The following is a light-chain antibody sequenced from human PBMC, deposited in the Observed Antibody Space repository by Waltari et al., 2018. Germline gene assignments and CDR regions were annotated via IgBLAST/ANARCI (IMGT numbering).Light chain of an antibody. CDR1: SSDVGTYNL. CDR3: CSYAGSSTLV. CDR2: DVS. J-gene: IGLJ2*01. Sequence: QPALTQPASVSGSPGQSITTSCTGTSSDVGTYNLVSWYQQHPGKAPKVLIYDVSKRPSGVSNRFSGSKSGNTASLTISGLQAEDEADYYCCSYAGSSTLVFGGGTKLTVL. V-gene: IGLV2-23*02.